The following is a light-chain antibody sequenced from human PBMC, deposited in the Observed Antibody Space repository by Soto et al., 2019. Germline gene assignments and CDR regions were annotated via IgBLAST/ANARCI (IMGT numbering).Light chain of an antibody. J-gene: IGKJ2*02. V-gene: IGKV1D-13*01. CDR3: QHCNNYPRT. Sequence: AIQLTHSPSSLSASVGDRVTITCRASQGISSAVAWYQQKPGKAPNLLIYDASSLESGVPSRFSGNGSGKDFTLTISSLQPEDFATYYCQHCNNYPRTLGQGSKVDIX. CDR2: DAS. CDR1: QGISSA.